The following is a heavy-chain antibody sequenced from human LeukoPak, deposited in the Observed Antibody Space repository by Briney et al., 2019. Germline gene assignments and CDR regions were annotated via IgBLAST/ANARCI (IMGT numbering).Heavy chain of an antibody. Sequence: GASVKVSCKASGYTFTGYYMHWVRQAPGQGLEWMGRINPNSGGTNYAQKFQGRVTMTRDTSISTAYMELSRLRSDDTAVYYCAREAVLWSRAYYFDYWGQGTLVTVSS. CDR1: GYTFTGYY. V-gene: IGHV1-2*06. D-gene: IGHD3-3*01. CDR2: INPNSGGT. J-gene: IGHJ4*02. CDR3: AREAVLWSRAYYFDY.